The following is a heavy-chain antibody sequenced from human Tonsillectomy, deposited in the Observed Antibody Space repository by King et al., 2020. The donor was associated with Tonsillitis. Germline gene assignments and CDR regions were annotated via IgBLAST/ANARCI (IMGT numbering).Heavy chain of an antibody. CDR2: IWYDGSNK. CDR1: GFTFSSYG. V-gene: IGHV3-33*01. CDR3: ARDHPRGVGATFGLDY. D-gene: IGHD1-26*01. J-gene: IGHJ4*02. Sequence: EQLVQSGGGVVQPGRSLRLSCAASGFTFSSYGMHWVRQAPGKGLEWVAVIWYDGSNKYYADSVKGRFTISRDNSKNTLYLQMNSLRAEDTAVYYCARDHPRGVGATFGLDYWGQGTLVTVSS.